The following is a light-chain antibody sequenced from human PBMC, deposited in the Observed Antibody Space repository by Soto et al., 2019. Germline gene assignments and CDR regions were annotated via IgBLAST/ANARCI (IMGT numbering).Light chain of an antibody. Sequence: EIVMTQSPATLSVSPGERATLSCRASQSVSSNLAWYQQKPGQAPRLLIYGASNRATGIPARFSGSGSGTDFTLTISSLQSEDFAVYYCQQYNKWPPRTFGQGTKVDI. V-gene: IGKV3-15*01. CDR2: GAS. CDR1: QSVSSN. CDR3: QQYNKWPPRT. J-gene: IGKJ1*01.